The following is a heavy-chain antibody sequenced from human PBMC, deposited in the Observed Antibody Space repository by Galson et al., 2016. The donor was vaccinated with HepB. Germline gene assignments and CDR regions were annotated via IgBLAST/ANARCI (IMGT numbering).Heavy chain of an antibody. CDR1: GGTFSSYA. D-gene: IGHD2-21*02. Sequence: SVKVSCKASGGTFSSYAIGWVRQAPGQGLEWMGGIIPIFGTANYAQKFQGRVTITADESTSTAYMELSSLRFEDTAVYYCARDLYCGGDCYLVYWGQGTLVTVSS. CDR3: ARDLYCGGDCYLVY. J-gene: IGHJ4*02. V-gene: IGHV1-69*13. CDR2: IIPIFGTA.